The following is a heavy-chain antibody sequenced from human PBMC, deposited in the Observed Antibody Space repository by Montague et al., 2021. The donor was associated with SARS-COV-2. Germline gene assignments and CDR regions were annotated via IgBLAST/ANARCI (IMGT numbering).Heavy chain of an antibody. CDR3: ARESGYSSGWRYYYGMDV. Sequence: SETLSLTCTVSGGSISNYYWTWIRQPAGKGLEWIGRLYTSGSTTCNPSLKSRVTMSVDTSKNQFSLNVTSVTAADTAIYYCARESGYSSGWRYYYGMDVWGQGTTVTVS. J-gene: IGHJ6*02. CDR1: GGSISNYY. CDR2: LYTSGST. D-gene: IGHD6-19*01. V-gene: IGHV4-4*07.